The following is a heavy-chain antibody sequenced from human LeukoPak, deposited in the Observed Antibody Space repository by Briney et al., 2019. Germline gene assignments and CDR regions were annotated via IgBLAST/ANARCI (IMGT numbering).Heavy chain of an antibody. V-gene: IGHV3-74*01. J-gene: IGHJ4*02. CDR1: GFTFSSYW. D-gene: IGHD3-10*01. CDR3: AKDFIHYGHPYYY. CDR2: IKYDGSST. Sequence: GGSLRLSCAASGFTFSSYWMHWVRQAPGKGLVWVARIKYDGSSTNYADSVKGRFTISRDNAKKTLYLQMNSLRAEDTAVYYCAKDFIHYGHPYYYWGQGTLVTVSS.